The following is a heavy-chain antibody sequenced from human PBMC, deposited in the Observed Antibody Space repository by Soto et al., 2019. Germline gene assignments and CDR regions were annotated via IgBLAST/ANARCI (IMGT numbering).Heavy chain of an antibody. D-gene: IGHD3-10*01. V-gene: IGHV3-48*03. CDR1: GFTFSSYE. CDR2: ISSSGSTI. CDR3: ARALLWFGELFDY. Sequence: GGSLRLSCAASGFTFSSYEMNWVRQAPGKGLEWVSYISSSGSTIYYADSVKGRFTISRDNAKNSLYLQMNSLRAEDTAVYYCARALLWFGELFDYWGQGTLVTVSS. J-gene: IGHJ4*02.